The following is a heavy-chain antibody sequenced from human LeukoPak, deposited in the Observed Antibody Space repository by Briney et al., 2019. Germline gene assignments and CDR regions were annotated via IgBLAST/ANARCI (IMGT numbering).Heavy chain of an antibody. Sequence: SETLSLTCTVSGGSINSYYRSWIRQPPGKGLEWIGYIYYSGSTKYNPSLKSRVTMSVDTSKDQFSLKLSSVTAADTAVYYCARDRPTGGYESVTDYWGQGTLVAVSS. CDR1: GGSINSYY. CDR3: ARDRPTGGYESVTDY. V-gene: IGHV4-59*12. CDR2: IYYSGST. J-gene: IGHJ4*02. D-gene: IGHD5-12*01.